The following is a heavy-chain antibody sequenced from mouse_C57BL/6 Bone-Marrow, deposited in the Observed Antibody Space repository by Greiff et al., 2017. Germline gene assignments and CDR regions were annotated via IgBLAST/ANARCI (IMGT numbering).Heavy chain of an antibody. V-gene: IGHV1-77*01. Sequence: QVQLQQSGAELVKPGASVKISCKASGYTFTDYYINWVKQRPGQGLEWIGKIGPGSGSTYYNEKFKGKATLTADKSSSTAYMQLSSLTSEDSAVYFCARSGITTVVAHWYFDVWGTGTTVTVSS. CDR1: GYTFTDYY. CDR3: ARSGITTVVAHWYFDV. J-gene: IGHJ1*03. D-gene: IGHD1-1*01. CDR2: IGPGSGST.